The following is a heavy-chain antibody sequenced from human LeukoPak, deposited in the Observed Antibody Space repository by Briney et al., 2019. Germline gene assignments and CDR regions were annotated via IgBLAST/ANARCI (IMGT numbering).Heavy chain of an antibody. CDR2: INPNSGGT. Sequence: ASVKVSCKASGYTFTGYYMHWVRQAPGQGLEWMGWINPNSGGTNYAQKFQGRVTMTRDTSISTAYMELSRLKSDDTAVYYCARRYYYDSSGYYYFDYWGQGTLVTVSA. D-gene: IGHD3-22*01. J-gene: IGHJ4*02. V-gene: IGHV1-2*02. CDR1: GYTFTGYY. CDR3: ARRYYYDSSGYYYFDY.